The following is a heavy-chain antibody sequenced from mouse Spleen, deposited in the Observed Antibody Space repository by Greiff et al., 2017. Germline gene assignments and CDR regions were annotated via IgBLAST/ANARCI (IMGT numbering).Heavy chain of an antibody. J-gene: IGHJ4*01. CDR2: ISSGGSYT. CDR1: GFTFSSYA. D-gene: IGHD2-4*01. Sequence: EVQLVESGGGLVKPGGSLKLSCAASGFTFSSYAMSWVRQTPEKRLEWVATISSGGSYTYYPDSVKGRFTISRDNAKNTLYLQMSSLRSEDTAMYYCARMITKDYAMDYWGQGTSVTVSS. CDR3: ARMITKDYAMDY. V-gene: IGHV5-9-3*01.